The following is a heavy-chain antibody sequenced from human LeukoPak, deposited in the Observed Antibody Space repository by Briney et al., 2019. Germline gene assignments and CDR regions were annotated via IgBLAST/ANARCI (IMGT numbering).Heavy chain of an antibody. D-gene: IGHD3-10*02. CDR3: AELGITMIGGV. V-gene: IGHV3-48*03. Sequence: GGSLRFSCAASGFTFSSYEMNWVRQAPGKGLEWVSYIISSGSTIYYADSVKGRFTISRDNAKNSLYLQMNSLRAEDTGVYYCAELGITMIGGVWGKGTTVTISS. CDR2: IISSGSTI. CDR1: GFTFSSYE. J-gene: IGHJ6*04.